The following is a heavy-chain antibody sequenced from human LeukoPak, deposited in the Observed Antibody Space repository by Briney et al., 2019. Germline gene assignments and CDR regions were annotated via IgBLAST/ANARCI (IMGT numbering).Heavy chain of an antibody. Sequence: GGSLRLSCAASGFTFSSYAMSWVRQAPGKGLEWVSAISGSGGSTYYADSVKGRFTISRDNSKNTLYLQMNSLRAEDTAVYYCAKDLSSDWLDYYYYGMDVWGQGTTVTVSS. J-gene: IGHJ6*02. V-gene: IGHV3-23*01. D-gene: IGHD6-19*01. CDR2: ISGSGGST. CDR1: GFTFSSYA. CDR3: AKDLSSDWLDYYYYGMDV.